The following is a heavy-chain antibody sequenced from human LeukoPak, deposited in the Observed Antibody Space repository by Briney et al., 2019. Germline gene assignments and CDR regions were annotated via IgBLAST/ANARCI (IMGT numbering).Heavy chain of an antibody. V-gene: IGHV3-7*01. J-gene: IGHJ6*04. CDR2: IKQDGGEK. CDR3: ARDRGFGQADV. D-gene: IGHD3-10*01. CDR1: GFTFSGYW. Sequence: GGSLRLSCAASGFTFSGYWMSWLRQAPGKGLEWVANIKQDGGEKNYVDSVKGRFTISRDNAKDSLYLQMNSLRAEDTAVYYCARDRGFGQADVWGKGTTVTVSS.